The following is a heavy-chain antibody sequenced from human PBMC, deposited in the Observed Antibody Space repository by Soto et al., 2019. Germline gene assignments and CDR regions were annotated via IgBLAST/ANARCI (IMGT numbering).Heavy chain of an antibody. D-gene: IGHD3-9*01. Sequence: PGGSLRLSCAASGLSLSSYAMSWVRQAPGKGLEWVSAISGSGGSTYYADSVKGRFTISRDNSKNTLYLQMNSLRAEDTAVYYCAKTPQGYFDTPLVFDYWGQGTLVTVSS. J-gene: IGHJ4*02. V-gene: IGHV3-23*01. CDR1: GLSLSSYA. CDR2: ISGSGGST. CDR3: AKTPQGYFDTPLVFDY.